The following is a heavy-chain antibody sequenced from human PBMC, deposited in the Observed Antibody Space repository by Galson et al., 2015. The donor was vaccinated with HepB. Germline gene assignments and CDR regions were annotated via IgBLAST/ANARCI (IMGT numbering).Heavy chain of an antibody. CDR2: ISAYNGNT. V-gene: IGHV1-18*04. Sequence: SVKVSCKASGYTFTSYGISWVRQAPGQGLEWMGWISAYNGNTNYAQKLQGRVTMTTDTSTSTAYMELRSLRSDDTAVYYCARRGGRHYYGSGSYYGPPDYWGQGTLVTVSS. D-gene: IGHD3-10*01. CDR1: GYTFTSYG. J-gene: IGHJ4*02. CDR3: ARRGGRHYYGSGSYYGPPDY.